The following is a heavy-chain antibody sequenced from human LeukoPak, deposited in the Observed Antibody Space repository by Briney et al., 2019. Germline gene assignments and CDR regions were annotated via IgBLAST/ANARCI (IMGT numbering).Heavy chain of an antibody. Sequence: SVKVSCKASGGAFSSYAISWVRQAPGQGLEWMGGIIPIFGTANYAQKFQGRVTITADESTSTAYMELSSLRSEDTAVYYCARVAGSNNWNTPGYYYYYGMDVWGQGTTVTVSS. V-gene: IGHV1-69*13. J-gene: IGHJ6*02. D-gene: IGHD1/OR15-1a*01. CDR1: GGAFSSYA. CDR3: ARVAGSNNWNTPGYYYYYGMDV. CDR2: IIPIFGTA.